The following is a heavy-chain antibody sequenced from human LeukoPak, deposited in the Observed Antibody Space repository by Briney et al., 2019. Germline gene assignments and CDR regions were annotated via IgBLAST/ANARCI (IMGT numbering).Heavy chain of an antibody. CDR1: GFTFSSYS. Sequence: AGGSLRLSCAASGFTFSSYSMHWVRQAPGKGLEWVAVISYVGSNKYYADSVKGRFTISRDNAKNSLYLQMNSLRAEDTAVYYCATYSGYDGMDVWGQGTTVTVSS. CDR3: ATYSGYDGMDV. J-gene: IGHJ6*02. CDR2: ISYVGSNK. V-gene: IGHV3-30-3*01. D-gene: IGHD5-12*01.